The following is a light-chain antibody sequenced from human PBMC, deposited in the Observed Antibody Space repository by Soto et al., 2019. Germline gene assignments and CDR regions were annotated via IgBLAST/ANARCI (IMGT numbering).Light chain of an antibody. CDR1: TSNIGSNT. Sequence: QAVVTQPPSASGTPGQGVTISCSGSTSNIGSNTVNWYQQLPGTAPKLLVYSNDQRPSGVPDRFSASKSGTSAFLAISGLQSEDEADYDCAVWDDSLNAWVFGGGTKLTVL. V-gene: IGLV1-44*01. J-gene: IGLJ3*02. CDR2: SND. CDR3: AVWDDSLNAWV.